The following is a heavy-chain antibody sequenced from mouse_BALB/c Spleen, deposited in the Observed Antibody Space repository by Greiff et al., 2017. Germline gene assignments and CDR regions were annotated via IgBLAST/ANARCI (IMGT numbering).Heavy chain of an antibody. D-gene: IGHD4-1*01. CDR3: ARGTGTSYFDV. CDR1: GYSITSDYA. CDR2: ISYSGST. J-gene: IGHJ1*01. Sequence: DVKLVESGPGLVKPSQSLSLTCTVTGYSITSDYAWNWIRQFPGNKLEWMGYISYSGSTSYNPSLKSRISITRDTSKNQFFLQLNSVTTEDTATYYCARGTGTSYFDVWGAGTTVTVSS. V-gene: IGHV3-2*02.